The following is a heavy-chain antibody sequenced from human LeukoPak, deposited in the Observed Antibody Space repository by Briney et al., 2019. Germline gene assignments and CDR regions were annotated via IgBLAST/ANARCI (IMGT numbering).Heavy chain of an antibody. V-gene: IGHV3-7*01. CDR2: IKQDGSEK. CDR1: GFTFSNYW. D-gene: IGHD5-12*01. Sequence: GGSLRLSCAASGFTFSNYWMSWVRQAPGKGLEWVANIKQDGSEKYYVDSVKGRFTISRDNAKNSLYLQMNSLRAEDTAVYYCARAGRGYSGYVNYWGQGTLVTVSS. J-gene: IGHJ4*02. CDR3: ARAGRGYSGYVNY.